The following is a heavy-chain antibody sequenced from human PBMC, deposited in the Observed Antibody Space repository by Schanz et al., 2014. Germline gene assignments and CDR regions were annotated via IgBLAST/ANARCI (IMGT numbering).Heavy chain of an antibody. J-gene: IGHJ4*02. CDR1: GFNFNNFA. CDR3: VRVSFADPRLYRGMDRDIDY. D-gene: IGHD5-18*01. Sequence: EVQLLESGGGLVQPGGSLRLSCAASGFNFNNFAMTWVRQAPGKGLEWVSYVSRSTPDIYYADSVKGRFTMSRDNAKNSVFLQMNSLRAEDTAVYYCVRVSFADPRLYRGMDRDIDYWGQGTLVTVSS. CDR2: VSRSTPDI. V-gene: IGHV3-48*01.